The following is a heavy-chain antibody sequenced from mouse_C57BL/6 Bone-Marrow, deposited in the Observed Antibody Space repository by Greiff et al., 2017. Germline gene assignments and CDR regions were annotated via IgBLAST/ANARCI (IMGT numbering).Heavy chain of an antibody. D-gene: IGHD4-1*01. CDR3: AGGLGRVYYAMDY. Sequence: VQLQQSGAELAKPGASVKLSCKASGYTFTSYWMHWVKQRPGQGLEWIGYINPSSGYTKYNQKFKDKATLTADKSSSTAYMQLSSLTYEDSAVYYCAGGLGRVYYAMDYGGQGTSVTVSS. CDR2: INPSSGYT. V-gene: IGHV1-7*01. J-gene: IGHJ4*01. CDR1: GYTFTSYW.